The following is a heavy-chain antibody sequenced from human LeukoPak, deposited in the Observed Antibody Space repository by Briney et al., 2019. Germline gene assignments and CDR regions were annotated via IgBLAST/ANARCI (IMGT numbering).Heavy chain of an antibody. CDR1: GGSISSSSYY. CDR3: ARTRYYYNSRSYGAPYYFDY. J-gene: IGHJ4*02. Sequence: SETLSLTCTVSGGSISSSSYYWGWIRQPPGKGLEWIGSLYYSGSTNYNPSLKSRVTISVDTSKNQFSLKLSSVTAADTAVYYCARTRYYYNSRSYGAPYYFDYWGQGTLVTVSS. CDR2: LYYSGST. D-gene: IGHD3-10*01. V-gene: IGHV4-61*05.